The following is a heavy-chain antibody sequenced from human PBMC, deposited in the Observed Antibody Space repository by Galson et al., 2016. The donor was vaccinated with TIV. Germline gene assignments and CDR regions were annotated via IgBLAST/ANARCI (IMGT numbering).Heavy chain of an antibody. V-gene: IGHV4-39*07. Sequence: ETLSLTCTVSGGSISDSTYYWGWVRQPPGKNLEWVGSIFYVGNTFYSPSLKSRLTKSVDTSKNQFSLRLSSVTAADTAIYYCARDFGVTLARGVLSWFDLWGQGTLVTVAS. CDR1: GGSISDSTYY. D-gene: IGHD3-10*01. CDR3: ARDFGVTLARGVLSWFDL. CDR2: IFYVGNT. J-gene: IGHJ5*02.